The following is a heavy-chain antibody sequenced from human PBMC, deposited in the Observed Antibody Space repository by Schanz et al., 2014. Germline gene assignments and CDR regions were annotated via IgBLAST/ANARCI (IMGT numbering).Heavy chain of an antibody. CDR2: IRYDGSNQ. D-gene: IGHD4-17*01. CDR3: VRDTDYHFDY. Sequence: QVQLVESGGGVVQPGGSLRLSCAASGFTFTNLGMHWVRRAPGKGLEWVAFIRYDGSNQYYADSVKGRFTISRDNSKNTLDLQMNSLRDEDTALYYCVRDTDYHFDYWGQGTLVTVSS. CDR1: GFTFTNLG. J-gene: IGHJ4*02. V-gene: IGHV3-30*02.